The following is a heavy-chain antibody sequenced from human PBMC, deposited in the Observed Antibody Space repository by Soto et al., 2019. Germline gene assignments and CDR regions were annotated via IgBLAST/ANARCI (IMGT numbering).Heavy chain of an antibody. D-gene: IGHD3-10*01. CDR3: ARVGSGNYYNPFDY. Sequence: ASVKVSCTTSGYTFTSYSMHWVRQAPGQRLEWMGWIDTANDNTRYSQKFQGRVTITRDTSASTAYMELSSLRFEDTAVYYCARVGSGNYYNPFDYWGLGTLVTVSS. CDR2: IDTANDNT. J-gene: IGHJ4*02. CDR1: GYTFTSYS. V-gene: IGHV1-3*04.